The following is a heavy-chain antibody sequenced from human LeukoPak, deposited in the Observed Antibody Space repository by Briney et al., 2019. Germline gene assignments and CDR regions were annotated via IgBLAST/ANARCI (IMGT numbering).Heavy chain of an antibody. J-gene: IGHJ3*02. D-gene: IGHD3-22*01. CDR3: AREPNYYDSSGYALADAFDI. CDR2: IYYSGST. CDR1: GGSISSGDYY. Sequence: SETLSLTCTVSGGSISSGDYYWSWIRQPPGKGLEWIGYIYYSGSTYYNPSLKSRVTISVDTSKNQFSLKLSSVTAADTAVYYCAREPNYYDSSGYALADAFDIWGQGTMVTVSS. V-gene: IGHV4-30-4*01.